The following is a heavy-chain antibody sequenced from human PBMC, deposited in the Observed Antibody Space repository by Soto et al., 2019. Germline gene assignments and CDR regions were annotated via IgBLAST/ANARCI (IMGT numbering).Heavy chain of an antibody. V-gene: IGHV3-9*01. CDR3: AKEGAARSYYYYGMDV. Sequence: EVQLVESGGGLVQPGRSPRLSCAASGFTFDDYAMHWVRQAPGKGLEWVSGISWNSGSIGYADSVKGRFTISRDNAKNSLYLQMNSLRAEDTALYYCAKEGAARSYYYYGMDVWGQGTTVTVSS. J-gene: IGHJ6*02. CDR1: GFTFDDYA. CDR2: ISWNSGSI. D-gene: IGHD6-6*01.